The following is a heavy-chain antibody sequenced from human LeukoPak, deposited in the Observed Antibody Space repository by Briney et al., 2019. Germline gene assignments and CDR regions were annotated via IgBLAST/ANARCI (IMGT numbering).Heavy chain of an antibody. CDR2: INHSGST. J-gene: IGHJ4*02. D-gene: IGHD4-17*01. CDR1: GGSFSGYY. CDR3: ARGNDYGDSRSFDY. Sequence: SETLSLTCAVYGGSFSGYYWSWIRQPPGKGLEWIGEINHSGSTNSSPSLKSRVTISVDRSKNQFSLKLSSATAADTAVYYCARGNDYGDSRSFDYWGQGTLVTVSS. V-gene: IGHV4-34*01.